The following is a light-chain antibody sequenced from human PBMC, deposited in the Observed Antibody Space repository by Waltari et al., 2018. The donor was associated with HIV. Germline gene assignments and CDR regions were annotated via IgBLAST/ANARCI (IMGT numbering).Light chain of an antibody. V-gene: IGLV10-54*04. CDR1: SNNVGFQG. CDR2: RNN. CDR3: SAWDSSLNVWM. Sequence: QAGLTQPPSVSKALRQTATLTCTGNSNNVGFQGAAWLQQHQGHPPRLRSYRNNNRPSGISERFSASRSGNTASLTITGLQPEDEADYDCSAWDSSLNVWMFGGGTKVTVL. J-gene: IGLJ3*02.